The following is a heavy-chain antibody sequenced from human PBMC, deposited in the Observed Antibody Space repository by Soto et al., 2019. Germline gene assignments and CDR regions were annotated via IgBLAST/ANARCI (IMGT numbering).Heavy chain of an antibody. CDR3: ERVPYDYGDYWFDP. J-gene: IGHJ5*02. CDR2: IYSGGST. D-gene: IGHD4-17*01. CDR1: GFTVSSNY. V-gene: IGHV3-53*04. Sequence: GGSLSLSCAAAGFTVSSNYMSWVRQAPGKGLEWVSVIYSGGSTYYADSVKGRFTISRHNSKNTLYLQMNSLRAEDTAVYYCERVPYDYGDYWFDPWGQGTLVTVSS.